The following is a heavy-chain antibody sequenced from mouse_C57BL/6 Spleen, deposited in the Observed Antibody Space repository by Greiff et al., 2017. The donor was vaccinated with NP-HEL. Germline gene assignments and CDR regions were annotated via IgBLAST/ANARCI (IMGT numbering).Heavy chain of an antibody. CDR3: ARRGDGYYDWYFDV. Sequence: VQLKESGPVLVKPGASVKMSCKASGYTFTDYYMNWVKQSHGKSLEWIGVINPYNGGTSYNQKFKGKATLTVDKSSSTAYMELNSLTSEDSAVYYCARRGDGYYDWYFDVWGTGTTVTVSS. CDR2: INPYNGGT. D-gene: IGHD2-3*01. V-gene: IGHV1-19*01. J-gene: IGHJ1*03. CDR1: GYTFTDYY.